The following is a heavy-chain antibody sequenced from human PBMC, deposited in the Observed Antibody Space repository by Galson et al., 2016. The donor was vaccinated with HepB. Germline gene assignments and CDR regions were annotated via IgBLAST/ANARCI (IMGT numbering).Heavy chain of an antibody. CDR2: ISAANDYT. CDR1: GYSFNDHG. CDR3: ARDREAYYDIMTEHNWFDP. J-gene: IGHJ5*02. V-gene: IGHV1-3*01. D-gene: IGHD3-9*01. Sequence: SVKVSCKASGYSFNDHGIHWLRQAPGQRLEWMGWISAANDYTKFSQKFQGRLSITRDTPATTVYMELTSLRPEDTAVYYCARDREAYYDIMTEHNWFDPWGQGTQVGVSS.